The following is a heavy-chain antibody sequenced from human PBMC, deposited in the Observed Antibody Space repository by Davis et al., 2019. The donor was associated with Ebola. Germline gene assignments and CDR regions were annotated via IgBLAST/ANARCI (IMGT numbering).Heavy chain of an antibody. J-gene: IGHJ5*02. CDR1: GFTFSSYW. Sequence: GESLKISCAASGFTFSSYWMHWLRQAPGKGLVWVSRINSDGSSTSYADSVKGRFTISRDNAKNTLYLQMNSLRAEDTAVYYCASFPSRERAWGQGTLVTVSS. CDR2: INSDGSST. D-gene: IGHD1-1*01. V-gene: IGHV3-74*01. CDR3: ASFPSRERA.